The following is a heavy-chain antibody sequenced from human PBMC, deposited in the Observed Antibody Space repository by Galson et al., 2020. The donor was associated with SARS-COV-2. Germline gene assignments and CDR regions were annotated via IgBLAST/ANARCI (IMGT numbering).Heavy chain of an antibody. D-gene: IGHD6-19*01. CDR1: GFTFSSYA. J-gene: IGHJ2*01. V-gene: IGHV3-23*01. Sequence: GGSLRLSCAASGFTFSSYAMSWVRQAPGKGLEWVSAISGSGGSTYYADSVKGRYTISRDNSKNTLYLQMNSLRAEDTAVYYCEKDRSSAVYSSGWFNTYFDLWGRGTLVTVSS. CDR3: EKDRSSAVYSSGWFNTYFDL. CDR2: ISGSGGST.